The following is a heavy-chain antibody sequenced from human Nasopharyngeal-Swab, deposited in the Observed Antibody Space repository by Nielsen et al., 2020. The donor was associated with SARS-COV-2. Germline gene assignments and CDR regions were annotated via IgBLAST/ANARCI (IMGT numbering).Heavy chain of an antibody. D-gene: IGHD2-8*01. Sequence: ASVKVSCKASGYTFTDYYIYWVRQAPGQGLEWMGRINAESGGTIYAQNFQDRVTMTRDTSINTAYLEVTRLRSDDPAVYYCARVTLKVYAPLAYMDVWGKGTTVTVSS. CDR1: GYTFTDYY. V-gene: IGHV1-2*06. CDR2: INAESGGT. CDR3: ARVTLKVYAPLAYMDV. J-gene: IGHJ6*03.